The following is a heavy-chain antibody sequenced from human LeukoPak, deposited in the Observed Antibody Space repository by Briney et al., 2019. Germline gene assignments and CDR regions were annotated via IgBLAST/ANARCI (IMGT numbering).Heavy chain of an antibody. CDR3: ASPPSYYDFWSGYTTYLDY. J-gene: IGHJ4*02. CDR1: GFTFSSYA. CDR2: ISYDGSNK. Sequence: PGGSLRLSCAASGFTFSSYAMHWVRQAPGKGLEWVAVISYDGSNKYYADSVKGRFTISRDNSKNTLYLQMNSLRAEDTAVYYCASPPSYYDFWSGYTTYLDYWGQGTLVTVSS. V-gene: IGHV3-30-3*01. D-gene: IGHD3-3*01.